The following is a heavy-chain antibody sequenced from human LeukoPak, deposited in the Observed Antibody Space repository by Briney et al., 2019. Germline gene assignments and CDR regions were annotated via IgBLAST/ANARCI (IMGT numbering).Heavy chain of an antibody. CDR3: AREWAGPSFDY. CDR1: GLTFSGYD. V-gene: IGHV3-7*01. J-gene: IGHJ4*02. CDR2: IKQDGSEK. D-gene: IGHD6-19*01. Sequence: PGGSLRLSCAASGLTFSGYDMHWVRQAPGKGLEWVANIKQDGSEKSYVDSVKGRFTISRDNTKNSLYLQMNSLRAEDTAVYFCAREWAGPSFDYWGQGTLVTVSS.